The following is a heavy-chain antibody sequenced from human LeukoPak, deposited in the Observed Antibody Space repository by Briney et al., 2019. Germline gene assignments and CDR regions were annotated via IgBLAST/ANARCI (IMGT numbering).Heavy chain of an antibody. J-gene: IGHJ6*02. V-gene: IGHV4-59*01. D-gene: IGHD2-2*01. CDR2: IYYSGST. Sequence: SETLSLTCTVSGGSISSYYWSWIRQPPGKGLEWIGYIYYSGSTNYNPSLKSRVTISVDTSKNQFSLKLSSVTAADTAVYYCARTPEGYCSSTSCQPTDYYYYYGMDVWGQGTTVTVSS. CDR3: ARTPEGYCSSTSCQPTDYYYYYGMDV. CDR1: GGSISSYY.